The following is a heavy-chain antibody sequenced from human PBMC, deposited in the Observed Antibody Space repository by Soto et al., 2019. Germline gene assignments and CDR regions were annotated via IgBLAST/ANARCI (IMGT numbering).Heavy chain of an antibody. CDR1: SGSINSFY. V-gene: IGHV4-4*07. CDR2: IHSSGTT. Sequence: SETLSLTCTVSSGSINSFYWSWIRQPAGKGLEWIGRIHSSGTTNYNPSLKSRVTMSVDTSRNQFSLKLTSVTAADTAVYYCARDRIIGTSYSDYWGQGVLVTASS. CDR3: ARDRIIGTSYSDY. D-gene: IGHD1-7*01. J-gene: IGHJ4*02.